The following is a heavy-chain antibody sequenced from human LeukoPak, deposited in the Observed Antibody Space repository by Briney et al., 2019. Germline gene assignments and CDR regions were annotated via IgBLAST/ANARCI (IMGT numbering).Heavy chain of an antibody. Sequence: GASVKVSCKASGYTFTGYYMHWVRQAPGQGLEWMGWINPNSGGTNYAQKFQGRVTMTRDTSISTAYMELSRLRSDDTAVYYCARDTKLGINAFDIWGQGTMVTVSS. CDR3: ARDTKLGINAFDI. CDR2: INPNSGGT. CDR1: GYTFTGYY. D-gene: IGHD7-27*01. J-gene: IGHJ3*02. V-gene: IGHV1-2*02.